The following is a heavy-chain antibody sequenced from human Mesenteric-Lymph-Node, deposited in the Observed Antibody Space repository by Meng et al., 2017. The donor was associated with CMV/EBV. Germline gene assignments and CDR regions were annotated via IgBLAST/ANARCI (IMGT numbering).Heavy chain of an antibody. V-gene: IGHV3-53*01. CDR1: GFTVSSNY. Sequence: GESLKISCAASGFTVSSNYMSWVRQAPGKGLEWVSVIYSGGSTYYADSVKGRFTISRDSSKNTLYLQMNSLRAEDTAVYYCAREYCSSTSCPTLGAFDIWGQGTMVTVSS. CDR2: IYSGGST. J-gene: IGHJ3*02. CDR3: AREYCSSTSCPTLGAFDI. D-gene: IGHD2-2*01.